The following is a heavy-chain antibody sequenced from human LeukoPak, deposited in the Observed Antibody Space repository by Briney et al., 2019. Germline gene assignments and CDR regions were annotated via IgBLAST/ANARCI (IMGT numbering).Heavy chain of an antibody. D-gene: IGHD3-22*01. J-gene: IGHJ3*02. V-gene: IGHV3-23*01. CDR2: ISGSGGST. Sequence: QTGGSLRLSCAASGFTFSIYAMSWVRQAPGKGLEWVSAISGSGGSTYYADSVKGRFTISRDNSKNTLYLQMNSLRAEDTAVYYCAKGSRITMIVVARPDAFDIWGQGTMVTVSS. CDR3: AKGSRITMIVVARPDAFDI. CDR1: GFTFSIYA.